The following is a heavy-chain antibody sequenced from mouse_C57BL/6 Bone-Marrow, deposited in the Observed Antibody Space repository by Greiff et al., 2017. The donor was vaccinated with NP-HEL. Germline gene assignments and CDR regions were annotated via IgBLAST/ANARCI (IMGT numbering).Heavy chain of an antibody. Sequence: VKLVESGPGLVAPSQSLSITCTVSGFSLTSYGADWVRQPPGKGLEWLGVIWGGGSTNYYSALMSRLSIRKDNSKSQVFLKMNSLQTDDTAMYYCAKHNNNYVSAMDYWGQGTSVTVSS. D-gene: IGHD2-5*01. CDR1: GFSLTSYG. CDR3: AKHNNNYVSAMDY. V-gene: IGHV2-9*01. J-gene: IGHJ4*01. CDR2: IWGGGST.